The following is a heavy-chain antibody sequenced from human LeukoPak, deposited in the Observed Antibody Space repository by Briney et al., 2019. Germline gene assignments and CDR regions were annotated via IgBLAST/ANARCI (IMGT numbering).Heavy chain of an antibody. V-gene: IGHV3-23*01. D-gene: IGHD6-13*01. CDR3: ARGAGSSWYLGYYFDY. J-gene: IGHJ4*02. CDR1: GFTFSSYA. CDR2: ISGSGGST. Sequence: PGGSLRLSCAASGFTFSSYAMSWVRQAPGKGLEWVSAISGSGGSTYYADSVKGRFTISRDNAKNSLYLQMNSLRAEDTAVYYCARGAGSSWYLGYYFDYWGQGTLVTVSS.